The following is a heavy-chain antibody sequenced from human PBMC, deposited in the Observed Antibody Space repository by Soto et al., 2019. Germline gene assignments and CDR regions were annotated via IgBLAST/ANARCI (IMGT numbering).Heavy chain of an antibody. D-gene: IGHD6-6*01. CDR1: GGSISNTNW. J-gene: IGHJ4*02. V-gene: IGHV4-4*02. CDR2: IYHSGGT. CDR3: ARDTGARTWGLDY. Sequence: QVQLQESGPGRVKPSGTLSLTCAVSGGSISNTNWWSWARQPPGKGLEWIGEIYHSGGTNYNPSLKSRVTMSVDKSKNQFSLNLTSVTAADTAVYYCARDTGARTWGLDYWGQGTLVTVSS.